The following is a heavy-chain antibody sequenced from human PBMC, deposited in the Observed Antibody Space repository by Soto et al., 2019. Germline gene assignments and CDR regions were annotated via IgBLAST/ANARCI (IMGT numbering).Heavy chain of an antibody. Sequence: QVQLVQSGAEVRKPGASVKSSCKASGYPYTNPYMHWVRRAPGQGLGWRGWIHPTTGGTNYAQKFKGRVTMTRDTSVSTVYMELNRLTSDDTAIYFCASDFRTRGWFRQAGNFAMDVWGQGTTVTVS. J-gene: IGHJ6*02. CDR1: GYPYTNPY. CDR3: ASDFRTRGWFRQAGNFAMDV. V-gene: IGHV1-2*02. D-gene: IGHD6-19*01. CDR2: IHPTTGGT.